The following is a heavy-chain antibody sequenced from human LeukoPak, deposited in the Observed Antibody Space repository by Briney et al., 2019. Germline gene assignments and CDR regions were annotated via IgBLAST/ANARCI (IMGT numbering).Heavy chain of an antibody. CDR1: GFTFSNYV. J-gene: IGHJ4*02. V-gene: IGHV3-23*01. D-gene: IGHD6-13*01. CDR3: AKGSSAVGGGLHADY. CDR2: ISGTGDST. Sequence: PGGSLRLSCASSGFTFSNYVMTWVRQAPGKGLDWVSGISGTGDSTYYSDSVRGRFTISKDNSKNTVYLQMNSLRVEDTAVYYCAKGSSAVGGGLHADYWGQGTLVTVSS.